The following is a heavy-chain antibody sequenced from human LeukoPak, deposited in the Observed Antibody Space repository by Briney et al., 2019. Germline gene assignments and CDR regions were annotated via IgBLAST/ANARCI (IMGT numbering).Heavy chain of an antibody. CDR1: EFTFSSYA. V-gene: IGHV3-30*04. Sequence: PGGSLRLSCAASEFTFSSYAMHWVRQAPGKGLEWVAVISNDGSNKYYADSVKGRFTISRDNSKNTLYLQMNSLRAEDTAVYYCARDTWASIIVVVTPPDYWGQGTLVTVSS. CDR2: ISNDGSNK. J-gene: IGHJ4*02. D-gene: IGHD3-22*01. CDR3: ARDTWASIIVVVTPPDY.